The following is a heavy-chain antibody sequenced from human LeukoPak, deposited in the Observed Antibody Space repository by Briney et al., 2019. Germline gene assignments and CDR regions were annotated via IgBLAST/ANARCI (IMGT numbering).Heavy chain of an antibody. CDR3: ARASSGSSWAFDY. CDR2: IYYSGST. J-gene: IGHJ4*02. D-gene: IGHD6-13*01. V-gene: IGHV4-39*01. Sequence: SETLSLTCTASDGSISSNSYYWGWIRQPPGKGLEWIGSIYYSGSTYYNPSLKSRVTISVDTSKNQLSLKLSSVTAADTAVYYCARASSGSSWAFDYWGLGTLVTVSS. CDR1: DGSISSNSYY.